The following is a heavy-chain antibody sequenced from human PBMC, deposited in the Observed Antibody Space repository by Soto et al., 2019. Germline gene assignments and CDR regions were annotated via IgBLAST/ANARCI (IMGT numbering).Heavy chain of an antibody. D-gene: IGHD1-7*01. CDR2: IIPILGIA. J-gene: IGHJ4*02. CDR3: ARELELEYYFDY. Sequence: GASVKVSCKASGGTFSSYTISWVRQAPGQGLEWMGRIIPILGIANYAQKFQGRVTITADKSTSTAYMELSSLRSEVTAVYYCARELELEYYFDYWGQGTLVTVSS. CDR1: GGTFSSYT. V-gene: IGHV1-69*04.